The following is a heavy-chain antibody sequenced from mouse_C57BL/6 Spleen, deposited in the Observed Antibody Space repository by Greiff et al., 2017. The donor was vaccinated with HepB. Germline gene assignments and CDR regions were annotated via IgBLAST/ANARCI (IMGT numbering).Heavy chain of an antibody. J-gene: IGHJ3*01. V-gene: IGHV1-26*01. CDR3: ASGYDLSFAY. D-gene: IGHD2-14*01. CDR1: GYTFTDYY. CDR2: INPNNGGT. Sequence: EVQLQQSGPELVKPGASVKISCKASGYTFTDYYMNWVKQSHGKSLEWIGDINPNNGGTSYNQKFKGKATLTVDKSSSTAYMELRSLTSEDSAVYYCASGYDLSFAYWGQGTLVTVSA.